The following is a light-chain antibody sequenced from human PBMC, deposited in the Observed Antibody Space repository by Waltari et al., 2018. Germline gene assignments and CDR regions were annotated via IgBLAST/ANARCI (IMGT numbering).Light chain of an antibody. CDR2: NTN. Sequence: QTVVTQEPSFSGSPGGTVTLTCGLSSGSVSTSYYPSWYQQTPGRAPRTCNYNTNTRSSGVPGRFAGSILGNKAALTITGAQADDESNYYCVLYMTSGISVFGGGTKLTVL. J-gene: IGLJ3*02. CDR3: VLYMTSGISV. V-gene: IGLV8-61*01. CDR1: SGSVSTSYY.